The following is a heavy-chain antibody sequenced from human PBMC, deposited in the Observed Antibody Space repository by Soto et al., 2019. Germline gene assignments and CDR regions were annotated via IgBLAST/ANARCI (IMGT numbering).Heavy chain of an antibody. CDR1: GFTFSSYG. J-gene: IGHJ4*02. Sequence: PGGSLRLSCAASGFTFSSYGMHWVRQAPGKGLEWVAVIWYDGSNKYYADSVKGRFTISRDNAKNSLYLQMSSLRAEDTAVYYCASWIRVSEVAPGYWGQGTLVTVSS. V-gene: IGHV3-33*03. D-gene: IGHD3-3*01. CDR3: ASWIRVSEVAPGY. CDR2: IWYDGSNK.